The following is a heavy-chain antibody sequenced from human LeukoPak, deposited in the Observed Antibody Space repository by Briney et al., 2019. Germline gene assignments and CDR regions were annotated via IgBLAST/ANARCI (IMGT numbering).Heavy chain of an antibody. CDR2: IYSYGST. CDR3: ARLGGKQLVRYCQYDMDV. CDR1: GFTVSSNY. J-gene: IGHJ6*03. Sequence: GGSLRLSCAASGFTVSSNYMSWVRQAPGKGLEGVSVIYSYGSTYYADSVKGRFTISRDSSKNTLYLQMNSLRVEDTAVYYCARLGGKQLVRYCQYDMDVWGKGTTVTVSS. V-gene: IGHV3-66*02. D-gene: IGHD6-6*01.